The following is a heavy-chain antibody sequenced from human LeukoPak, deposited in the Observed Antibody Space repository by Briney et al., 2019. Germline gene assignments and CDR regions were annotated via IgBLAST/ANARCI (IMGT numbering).Heavy chain of an antibody. D-gene: IGHD3-10*01. CDR1: GFTFSSYN. J-gene: IGHJ4*02. V-gene: IGHV3-21*01. Sequence: KPGGSLRLSCAASGFTFSSYNMNWVRQAPGKGLEWVSSISSSSSYIYYADSLKGRFTISRDNARNSLFLQMNSLRAEDTAVYYCSRVYTYGSPTSYLEYRGQGTVVTVSS. CDR2: ISSSSSYI. CDR3: SRVYTYGSPTSYLEY.